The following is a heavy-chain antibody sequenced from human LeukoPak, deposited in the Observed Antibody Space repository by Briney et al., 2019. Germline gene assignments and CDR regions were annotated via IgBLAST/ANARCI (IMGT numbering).Heavy chain of an antibody. CDR2: ISYNGVDK. CDR1: GFTFNDYA. Sequence: GGSLRLSCAASGFTFNDYAMHWVRQPPGKGLEWVAFISYNGVDKYYADSVKGRFTISRDDSTNTLYLQMDSLRAEDTAMYYCARERTGFYLACWGQGTSVTVSS. D-gene: IGHD3/OR15-3a*01. CDR3: ARERTGFYLAC. J-gene: IGHJ4*02. V-gene: IGHV3-30*14.